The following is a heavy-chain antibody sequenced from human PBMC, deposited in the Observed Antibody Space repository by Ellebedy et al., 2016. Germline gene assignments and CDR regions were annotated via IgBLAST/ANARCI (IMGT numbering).Heavy chain of an antibody. CDR3: ARPLRNFDWLATEPHAFDI. CDR2: IYPGDSDT. CDR1: GYSFTNYW. J-gene: IGHJ3*02. D-gene: IGHD3-9*01. Sequence: GESLKISCKGSGYSFTNYWIGWVRQMPGKGLEWMGIIYPGDSDTRYSPSFQGQVTISADKSSSTAYLQWSSLKASDTAMYYCARPLRNFDWLATEPHAFDIWGQGTMVTVSS. V-gene: IGHV5-51*01.